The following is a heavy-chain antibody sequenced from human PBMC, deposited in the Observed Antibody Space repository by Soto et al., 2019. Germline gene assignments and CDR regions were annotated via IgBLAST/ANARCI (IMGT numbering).Heavy chain of an antibody. D-gene: IGHD6-13*01. J-gene: IGHJ6*03. Sequence: PGGSLRLSCAASGFTFSSYGMHWVRQAPGKGLEWVAVISYDGTNKYYADSVKGRFTISRDNSKNTLYLQMNSLRPEDTAVYYCAKDQQQLILYYYPYMDVWGKGTTVTVSS. CDR3: AKDQQQLILYYYPYMDV. V-gene: IGHV3-30*18. CDR1: GFTFSSYG. CDR2: ISYDGTNK.